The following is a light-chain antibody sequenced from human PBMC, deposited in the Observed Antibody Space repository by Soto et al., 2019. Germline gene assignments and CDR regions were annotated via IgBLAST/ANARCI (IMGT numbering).Light chain of an antibody. Sequence: DIQMTQSPSTLSASVGDRVTITCRASQSISSWLAWYQQKQGEAPKLLIYKASSLESGVPSRFSGSGSGTEFTLTINSLQPDDFATYYCQQYNSYSPVTFGPGTKVDIK. CDR2: KAS. CDR1: QSISSW. J-gene: IGKJ3*01. V-gene: IGKV1-5*03. CDR3: QQYNSYSPVT.